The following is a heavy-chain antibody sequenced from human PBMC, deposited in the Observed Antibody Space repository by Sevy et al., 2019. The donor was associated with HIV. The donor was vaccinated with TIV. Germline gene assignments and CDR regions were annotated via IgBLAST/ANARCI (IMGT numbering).Heavy chain of an antibody. CDR2: ISAYTRST. CDR3: ARGSESSAWDAFDI. D-gene: IGHD6-19*01. V-gene: IGHV1-18*01. Sequence: ASVKVSCEASGYTFTSYGISWVRQAPGQGLEWMGWISAYTRSTHYAQKLQGRVIMTTDTSTSTAYLELRRLRSDDTAVYYCARGSESSAWDAFDIWGQGTMVTVSS. J-gene: IGHJ3*02. CDR1: GYTFTSYG.